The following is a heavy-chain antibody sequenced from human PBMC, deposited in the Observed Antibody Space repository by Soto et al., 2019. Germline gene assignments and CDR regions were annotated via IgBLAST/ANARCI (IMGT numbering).Heavy chain of an antibody. CDR3: ASLIDYADGVMDV. V-gene: IGHV3-33*01. CDR2: IWYDGSNK. CDR1: GFTFSSYG. D-gene: IGHD3-16*01. Sequence: QVQLVESGGGVVQPGRSLRLSCAASGFTFSSYGMHWVRQAPGKGLEWVAVIWYDGSNKYYADSVKGRFTISRDNSKHTLYLQMNSLRAEDTAVYYCASLIDYADGVMDVWGQGTTFTVAS. J-gene: IGHJ6*01.